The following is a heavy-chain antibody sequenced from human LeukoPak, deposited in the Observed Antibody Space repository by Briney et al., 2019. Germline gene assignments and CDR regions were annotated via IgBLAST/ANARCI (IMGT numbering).Heavy chain of an antibody. CDR3: AKGAESYDILTGYYVDY. J-gene: IGHJ4*02. V-gene: IGHV3-23*01. Sequence: PGGSLRLSCAASGFTFSSYAMSWVRQAPGKGLEWVSAISGSGGSTYYADSVKGRFTISRDNSKNTLYLQMNSLRAEDTAVYYCAKGAESYDILTGYYVDYWGQGTLVTVSS. CDR2: ISGSGGST. D-gene: IGHD3-9*01. CDR1: GFTFSSYA.